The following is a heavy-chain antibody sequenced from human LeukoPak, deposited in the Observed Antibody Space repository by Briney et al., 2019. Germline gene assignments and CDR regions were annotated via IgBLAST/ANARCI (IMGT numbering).Heavy chain of an antibody. CDR2: IYHSGST. V-gene: IGHV4-4*02. CDR3: AREGLGVVAYYFDY. Sequence: NASGTLSLTCAVSGGSISSSNWWSWVRQPPGKGLEWIGEIYHSGSTNYNPSLKSRVTISVDTSKNQFSLKLSSVTAADTAVYYCAREGLGVVAYYFDYWGQGTLVTVSS. D-gene: IGHD2-2*01. CDR1: GGSISSSNW. J-gene: IGHJ4*02.